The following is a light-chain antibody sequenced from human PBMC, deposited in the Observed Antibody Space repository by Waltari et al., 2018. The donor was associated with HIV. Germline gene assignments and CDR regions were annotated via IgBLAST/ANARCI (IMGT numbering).Light chain of an antibody. J-gene: IGKJ2*01. CDR2: KAS. Sequence: DIQMTQSPSTLPAFVGDRVTIPCRARQRISSWLAWYQRKPGNAPKLLIYKASTLQSGVPSRFSGSGSGTEFTLTISSLQPDDFATYYCQQYNTYSPTVGQGTKLEIK. CDR1: QRISSW. CDR3: QQYNTYSPT. V-gene: IGKV1-5*03.